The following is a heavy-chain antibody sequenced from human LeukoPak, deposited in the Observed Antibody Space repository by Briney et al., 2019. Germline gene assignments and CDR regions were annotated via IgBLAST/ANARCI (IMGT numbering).Heavy chain of an antibody. CDR2: IYYSGST. V-gene: IGHV4-59*01. J-gene: IGHJ3*02. D-gene: IGHD5-18*01. CDR3: ARDMDTAMYDAFDI. Sequence: PSETLSLTCSVSGGSISTYYWSWIRQPPGKGLEWIGYIYYSGSTNYNPSLKSRVTISVDTSKNQFSLKLSSVATADTAVYYCARDMDTAMYDAFDIWGQGTMVTVSS. CDR1: GGSISTYY.